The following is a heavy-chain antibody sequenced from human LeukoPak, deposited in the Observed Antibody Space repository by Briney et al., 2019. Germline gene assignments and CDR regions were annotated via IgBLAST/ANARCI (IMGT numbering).Heavy chain of an antibody. CDR2: IYYSGSA. D-gene: IGHD1-14*01. CDR1: GGSLSSGGYY. CDR3: ARVSSARNGFDY. V-gene: IGHV4-31*03. J-gene: IGHJ4*02. Sequence: SETLSLTCTVSGGSLSSGGYYWGWIRKHPGMGLEWIGSIYYSGSAYYTPSLKSRVNISVDTSKSQFALNLTSVTAADTAVYYCARVSSARNGFDYWGQGTLVTVSS.